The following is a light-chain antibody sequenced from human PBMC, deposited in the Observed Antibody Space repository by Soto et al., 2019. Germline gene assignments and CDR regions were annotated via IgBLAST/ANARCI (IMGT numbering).Light chain of an antibody. CDR2: NAS. J-gene: IGKJ4*01. V-gene: IGKV3-15*01. CDR1: QSVRSN. Sequence: EIVMTQSPATLSVSPGERATLSCRASQSVRSNLGWYQQKPGQAPRLLIFNASTRATGIPARFSGSGSGTEFTLTISSLQSEDFAVYYCQQFDNLPPLTFGGGTKVEIK. CDR3: QQFDNLPPLT.